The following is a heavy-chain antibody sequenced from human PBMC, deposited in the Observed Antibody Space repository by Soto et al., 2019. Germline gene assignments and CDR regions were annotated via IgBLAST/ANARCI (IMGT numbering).Heavy chain of an antibody. CDR1: GFSFDDYA. CDR2: LTWHGEVY. D-gene: IGHD3-22*01. Sequence: GGSLRLSCVASGFSFDDYALHWVRQTPGKGLEWVSGLTWHGEVYGYADSVKGRFTISRDNAKNSLYLEMNSLRPEDTALYYCVKDSESSGYLTHLDYWDQGTLVTVSS. CDR3: VKDSESSGYLTHLDY. V-gene: IGHV3-9*01. J-gene: IGHJ4*02.